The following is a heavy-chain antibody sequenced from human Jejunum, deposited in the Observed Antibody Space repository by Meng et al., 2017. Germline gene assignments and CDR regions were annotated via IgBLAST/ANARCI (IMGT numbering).Heavy chain of an antibody. V-gene: IGHV1-69*01. J-gene: IGHJ4*02. CDR2: IIPIFGTA. CDR1: GGNFSTYA. D-gene: IGHD4-23*01. CDR3: ARPNSGGNTYYFDY. Sequence: QLVQACVWALKPGCTWTVSCRASGGNFSTYAITWVRQAPGQGLEWMRGIIPIFGTANYAQKFQGRVTITADESTSTAYMEFSSLRSEDTAVYYCARPNSGGNTYYFDYWGQGTLVTVSS.